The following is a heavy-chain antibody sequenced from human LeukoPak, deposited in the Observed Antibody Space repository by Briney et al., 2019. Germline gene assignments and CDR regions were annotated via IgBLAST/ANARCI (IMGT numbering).Heavy chain of an antibody. V-gene: IGHV4-39*01. J-gene: IGHJ5*02. CDR1: GGSISSRNYY. Sequence: PSETLSLTCTVSGGSISSRNYYWGWIRQPPGKGLEWIGSIYYSGSTYYNPSLKSRLTISVDTSKNQLSLKLNSVTAADTAVYYCSDSSGGDWFDPWGQGTLVTVSS. CDR3: SDSSGGDWFDP. D-gene: IGHD3-22*01. CDR2: IYYSGST.